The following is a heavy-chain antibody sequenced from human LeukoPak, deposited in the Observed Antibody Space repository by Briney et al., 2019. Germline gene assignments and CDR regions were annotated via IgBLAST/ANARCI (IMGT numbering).Heavy chain of an antibody. D-gene: IGHD1-20*01. CDR2: IYSGGRT. CDR3: ARALTGTRISSY. J-gene: IGHJ4*02. CDR1: GFTVSSNN. Sequence: GGSLRLSCAVSGFTVSSNNMSWVRQAPGKGLEWVSLIYSGGRTYYADSVKGRFTISRDNSKNTLYPQMNSLRAEDTAVYYCARALTGTRISSYWGQGTLVTVSS. V-gene: IGHV3-66*01.